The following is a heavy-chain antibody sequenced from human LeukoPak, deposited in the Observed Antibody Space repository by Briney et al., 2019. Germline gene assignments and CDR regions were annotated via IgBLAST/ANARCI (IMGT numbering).Heavy chain of an antibody. Sequence: GGSLRLSCAASGFTFSSYSMNWVRQAPGKGLEWISYISSSSNTIYYADSVKGRFTISRDNAKNSLSLQVNSLRDEDTAVYYCAREGYSYAHFDYWGQGTRVTVSS. D-gene: IGHD5-18*01. V-gene: IGHV3-48*02. CDR1: GFTFSSYS. CDR3: AREGYSYAHFDY. CDR2: ISSSSNTI. J-gene: IGHJ4*02.